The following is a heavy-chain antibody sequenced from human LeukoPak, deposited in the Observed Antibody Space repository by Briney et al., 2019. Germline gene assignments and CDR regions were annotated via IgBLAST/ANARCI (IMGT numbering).Heavy chain of an antibody. V-gene: IGHV4-34*01. CDR1: GGSFSGYY. D-gene: IGHD2-2*01. CDR2: INHSGST. CDR3: ARVACSSTSCYVDY. Sequence: SETLSLTCAVYGGSFSGYYWSWIRQPPGKGLEWIGEINHSGSTNHNPSLKSRVTISVDTSKNQFSLKLSSVTAADTAVYYCARVACSSTSCYVDYWGQGTLVTVSS. J-gene: IGHJ4*02.